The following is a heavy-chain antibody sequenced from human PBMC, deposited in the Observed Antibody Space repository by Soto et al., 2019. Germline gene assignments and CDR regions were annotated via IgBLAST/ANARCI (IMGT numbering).Heavy chain of an antibody. V-gene: IGHV4-31*11. D-gene: IGHD3-3*01. CDR1: GASIRDDPYY. J-gene: IGHJ4*02. Sequence: QVQLQESGPGLVNPSQTLSLTCAVSGASIRDDPYYLSWIRHPPGRGLGCIGYLYYRVTSYYNPSIRSRVSISADTSKNQFSLNLRSVTAADTAVYHSARAMEWPGGSDGEGRLWVDYWGQGILVTCAS. CDR3: ARAMEWPGGSDGEGRLWVDY. CDR2: LYYRVTS.